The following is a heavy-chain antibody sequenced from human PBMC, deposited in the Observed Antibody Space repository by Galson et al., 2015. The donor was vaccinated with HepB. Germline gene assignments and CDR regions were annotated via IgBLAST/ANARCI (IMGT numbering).Heavy chain of an antibody. CDR3: ARGAPVRSGYYYGYYYMDV. CDR2: IYYSGNT. Sequence: TVSGGSISSDDNYWSWIRQPPGGGLEWIGCIYYSGNTYYNPSLKSRVTISVDTSKNQFSLRLDSVTAADTAVYYCARGAPVRSGYYYGYYYMDVWGKGTTVTVSS. D-gene: IGHD3-22*01. CDR1: GGSISSDDNY. J-gene: IGHJ6*03. V-gene: IGHV4-30-4*01.